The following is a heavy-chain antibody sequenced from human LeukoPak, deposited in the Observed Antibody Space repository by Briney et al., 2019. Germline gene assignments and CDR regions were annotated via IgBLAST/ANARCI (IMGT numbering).Heavy chain of an antibody. CDR1: GFNFNNYH. Sequence: GGSLRLSCAASGFNFNNYHMTWVRQAPGEGLEWVSIITFSGDTTYYADSVKGRFTISRDNSKHTLYLQMNSLRAEDTAVYYCAKKSQSHGRGAFDIWGEGTMVTVSS. D-gene: IGHD3-10*02. V-gene: IGHV3-23*01. CDR2: ITFSGDTT. CDR3: AKKSQSHGRGAFDI. J-gene: IGHJ3*02.